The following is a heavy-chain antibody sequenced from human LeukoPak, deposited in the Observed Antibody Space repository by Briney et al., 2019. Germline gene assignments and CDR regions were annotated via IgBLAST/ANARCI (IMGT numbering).Heavy chain of an antibody. J-gene: IGHJ3*02. D-gene: IGHD3-22*01. CDR3: AREGIYYYDSSGSSGAFDI. CDR2: IYYSGST. Sequence: KPSETLSLTCTVSGGSISSYYWSWIRQPPGKGLEWIGYIYYSGSTNCNPSLKSRVTISVDTSKNQFSLKLSSVTAADTAVYYCAREGIYYYDSSGSSGAFDIWGQGTMVTVSS. V-gene: IGHV4-59*01. CDR1: GGSISSYY.